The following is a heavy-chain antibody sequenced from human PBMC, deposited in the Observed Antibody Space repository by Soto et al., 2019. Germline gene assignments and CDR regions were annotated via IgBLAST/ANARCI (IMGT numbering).Heavy chain of an antibody. J-gene: IGHJ1*01. CDR2: ISYDGSNK. Sequence: GGSLRLSCAASGFTFSSYAMHWVRQAPGKGLEWVAVISYDGSNKYYADSVKGRFTISRDNSKNTLYLQMNSLRAEDTAVYYCARAGAAAGTGYFQHWGQGTLVTVSS. V-gene: IGHV3-30-3*01. CDR3: ARAGAAAGTGYFQH. D-gene: IGHD6-13*01. CDR1: GFTFSSYA.